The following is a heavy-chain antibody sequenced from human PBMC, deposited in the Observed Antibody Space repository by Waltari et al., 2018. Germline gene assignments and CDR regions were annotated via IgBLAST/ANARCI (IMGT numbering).Heavy chain of an antibody. CDR1: GGTFSSYA. J-gene: IGHJ2*01. Sequence: QVQLVQSGAEVKKPGSSVKVSCKASGGTFSSYAIRWVRQAPGPGLEWMGGIIPIFGTANYAQKFQGRVTITTDESTSTAYMELSSLRSEDTAVYYCARAPSGYDYVWGRLYWYFDLWGRGTLVTVSS. V-gene: IGHV1-69*05. D-gene: IGHD3-16*01. CDR2: IIPIFGTA. CDR3: ARAPSGYDYVWGRLYWYFDL.